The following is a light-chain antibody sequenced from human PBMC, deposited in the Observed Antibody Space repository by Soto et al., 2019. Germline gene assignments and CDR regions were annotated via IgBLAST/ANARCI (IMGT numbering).Light chain of an antibody. CDR1: QSISSY. J-gene: IGKJ1*01. CDR2: DAS. Sequence: EIVLTQSPATLSLSPGERATLSCRASQSISSYLAWYQQKPGQAPRLLIYDASNRATGIPARFSGSGSGTDFTLTISSLEPEDFAVYYCQQRPSWTFDQGTKVEI. CDR3: QQRPSWT. V-gene: IGKV3-11*01.